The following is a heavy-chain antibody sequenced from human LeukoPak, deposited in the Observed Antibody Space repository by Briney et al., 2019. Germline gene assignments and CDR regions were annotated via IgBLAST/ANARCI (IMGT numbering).Heavy chain of an antibody. CDR3: ARESPITMVRGNAFDI. J-gene: IGHJ3*02. CDR1: GDSIISIEW. Sequence: SETLSLTCGIFGDSIISIEWWSWVRQPPGKGLEWIGEIYHSGNTNYNPSLKSRVTISVDTSKNQFSLKLSSVTAADTAVYYCARESPITMVRGNAFDIWGQGTMVTVSS. D-gene: IGHD3-10*01. CDR2: IYHSGNT. V-gene: IGHV4-4*02.